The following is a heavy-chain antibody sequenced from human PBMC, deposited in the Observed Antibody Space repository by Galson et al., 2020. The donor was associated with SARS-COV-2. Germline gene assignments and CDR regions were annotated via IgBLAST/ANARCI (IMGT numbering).Heavy chain of an antibody. Sequence: GESLKISCAASGFTFTTYWMTWVRHAPGKGLEWVANINEDGSEKYSVDSVRGRFTISRDNGKSSLFLHMDSLRAEDTALYYCARARSGTTYSYHYMDVWGKGTTVTVSS. J-gene: IGHJ6*03. V-gene: IGHV3-7*03. D-gene: IGHD3-10*01. CDR3: ARARSGTTYSYHYMDV. CDR1: GFTFTTYW. CDR2: INEDGSEK.